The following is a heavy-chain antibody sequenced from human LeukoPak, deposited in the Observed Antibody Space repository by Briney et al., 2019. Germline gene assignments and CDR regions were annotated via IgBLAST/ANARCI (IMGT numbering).Heavy chain of an antibody. J-gene: IGHJ4*01. D-gene: IGHD2-21*02. V-gene: IGHV3-21*01. CDR2: IAGSSGYI. Sequence: GGSLRLSCAASGFAFSSYTMNWVRQAPGKGLEWVSSIAGSSGYISYADSVKGRFTISRDNAKKSLYLQMTSLTAEDTAVYYCARDRGAYCGGDCYLGFDYWGRGTLVTVSS. CDR3: ARDRGAYCGGDCYLGFDY. CDR1: GFAFSSYT.